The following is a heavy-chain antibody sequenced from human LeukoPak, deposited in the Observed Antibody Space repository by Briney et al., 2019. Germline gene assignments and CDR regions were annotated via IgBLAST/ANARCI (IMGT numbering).Heavy chain of an antibody. CDR2: ISSSSSYI. J-gene: IGHJ4*02. CDR1: GFTFSSYS. V-gene: IGHV3-21*01. CDR3: ARDGSYYVFFPPPGGGDY. Sequence: GGSLRLSCAASGFTFSSYSMNWVRQAPGKGLEWVSSISSSSSYIYYADSVKGRFTISRDNAKNSLYLQMNSLRAEDTAVYYWARDGSYYVFFPPPGGGDYWGQGPWVPVPS. D-gene: IGHD3-3*01.